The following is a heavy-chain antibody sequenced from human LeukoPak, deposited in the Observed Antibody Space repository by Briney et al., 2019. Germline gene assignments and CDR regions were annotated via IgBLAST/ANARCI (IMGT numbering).Heavy chain of an antibody. CDR1: GFTFDDYA. CDR2: ISWNSGSI. Sequence: GRSLRRSCAGSGFTFDDYAMHWVPQAPGKGLEGVSGISWNSGSIGYADSVKGRFTISRDNAKNSLYLQMNSLRAEDMALYYCAKSPGVNSAPFDPWGQGTLVTVSS. CDR3: AKSPGVNSAPFDP. V-gene: IGHV3-9*03. D-gene: IGHD3-10*01. J-gene: IGHJ5*02.